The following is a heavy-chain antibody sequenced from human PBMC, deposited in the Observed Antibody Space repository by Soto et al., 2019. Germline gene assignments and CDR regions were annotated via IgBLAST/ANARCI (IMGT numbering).Heavy chain of an antibody. CDR2: IYYSGST. CDR3: ARVPNYYDSSGYYYYYAFDI. J-gene: IGHJ3*02. Sequence: LSLTCTVSGGSVSSGSYYWSWIRQPPGKRLEWIGYIYYSGSTNYNPSLKSRVTISVDTSKNQFSLKLSSVTAADTAVYYCARVPNYYDSSGYYYYYAFDIWGQGTMVTVSS. V-gene: IGHV4-61*01. D-gene: IGHD3-22*01. CDR1: GGSVSSGSYY.